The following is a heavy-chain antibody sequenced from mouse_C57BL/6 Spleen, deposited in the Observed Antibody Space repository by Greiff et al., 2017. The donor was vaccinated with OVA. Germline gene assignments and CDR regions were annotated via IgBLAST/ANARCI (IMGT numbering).Heavy chain of an antibody. J-gene: IGHJ2*01. V-gene: IGHV1-64*01. CDR3: ARDYYGSSYDFDY. D-gene: IGHD1-1*01. CDR2: IHPNSGST. CDR1: GYTFTSYW. Sequence: QVQLQQPGAELVKPGASVKLSCKASGYTFTSYWMHWVKQRPGQGLEWIGMIHPNSGSTNYNEKFKSKATLTVDKSSSTAYMQLSSLTSEDSAVYYCARDYYGSSYDFDYWGQGTTLTV.